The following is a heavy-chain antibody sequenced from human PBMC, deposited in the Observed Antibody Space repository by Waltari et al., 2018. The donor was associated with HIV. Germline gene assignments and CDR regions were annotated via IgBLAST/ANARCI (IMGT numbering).Heavy chain of an antibody. D-gene: IGHD3-16*01. J-gene: IGHJ3*01. CDR3: ARDPGGADAFDF. Sequence: EVQLVESGGGLVKPGGSLRLSCAVSGFSFGSYWISWVRQAPGKGLEWVANIKQDGSEKYYVDSVKGRFNISRDNAKNSLYLQMNSLRDEDTAVYYCARDPGGADAFDFWGQGTMVTVSS. CDR2: IKQDGSEK. CDR1: GFSFGSYW. V-gene: IGHV3-7*01.